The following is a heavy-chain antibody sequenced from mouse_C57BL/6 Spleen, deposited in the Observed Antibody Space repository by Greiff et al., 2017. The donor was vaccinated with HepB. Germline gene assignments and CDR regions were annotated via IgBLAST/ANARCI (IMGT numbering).Heavy chain of an antibody. J-gene: IGHJ4*01. Sequence: VMLVESGPELVKPGASVKISCKASGYAFSSSWMNWVKQRPGKGLEWIGRIYPGDGDTNYNGKFKGKATLTADKSSSTAYMQLSSLTSEDSVVYFCARSTAQAPMDYWGQGTSVTVSS. D-gene: IGHD3-2*02. CDR2: IYPGDGDT. CDR1: GYAFSSSW. V-gene: IGHV1-82*01. CDR3: ARSTAQAPMDY.